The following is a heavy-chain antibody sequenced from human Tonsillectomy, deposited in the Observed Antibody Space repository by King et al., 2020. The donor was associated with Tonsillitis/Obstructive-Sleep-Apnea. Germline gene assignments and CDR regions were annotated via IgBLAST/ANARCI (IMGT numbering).Heavy chain of an antibody. CDR2: IYYSGST. V-gene: IGHV4-31*03. D-gene: IGHD2-2*01. CDR1: GGSISSGGYY. J-gene: IGHJ4*02. Sequence: VQLQESGPGLVKPSQTLSLTCTVSGGSISSGGYYWTWIRKHPGKGLQWIGYIYYSGSTYYNPSLKSRVTISVDTSKNQFSLKLSSVTAADTAVFYCARGRPLYCSSSSCYPGGSFDYWGQGTLVTVSS. CDR3: ARGRPLYCSSSSCYPGGSFDY.